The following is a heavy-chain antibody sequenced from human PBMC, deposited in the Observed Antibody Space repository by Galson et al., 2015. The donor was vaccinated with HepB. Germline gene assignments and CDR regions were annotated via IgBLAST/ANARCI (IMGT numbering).Heavy chain of an antibody. CDR2: ISSSSSVI. D-gene: IGHD2-2*01. CDR1: GFTFSSYS. J-gene: IGHJ6*03. CDR3: ARRYQYSTSTAYYYYMDV. Sequence: SLRLSCAASGFTFSSYSMKWVRQAPGKGLEWVSYISSSSSVIYYADSVKGRFTISRDNAKNSLYLQMDSLRAEDTAMYYCARRYQYSTSTAYYYYMDVWGKGTAVTVSS. V-gene: IGHV3-48*01.